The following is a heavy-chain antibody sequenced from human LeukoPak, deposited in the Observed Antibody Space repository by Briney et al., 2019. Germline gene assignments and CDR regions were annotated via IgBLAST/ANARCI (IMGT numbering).Heavy chain of an antibody. CDR2: ISSNGGST. J-gene: IGHJ4*02. V-gene: IGHV3-64*01. D-gene: IGHD2-2*01. CDR1: GFTFSSYA. CDR3: ARSIVVVPAARFFDY. Sequence: GGSLRLSCAASGFTFSSYAMHWVRQAPGKGLEYVSAISSNGGSTYYANSVKGRFTISRDNSKNTLYLQMGSLRAEDMAVYYCARSIVVVPAARFFDYWGQGTLVTVYS.